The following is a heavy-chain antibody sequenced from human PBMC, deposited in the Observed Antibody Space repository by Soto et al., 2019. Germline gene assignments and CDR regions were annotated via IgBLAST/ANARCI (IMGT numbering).Heavy chain of an antibody. Sequence: VGSLRLSCAASGFTFSSYGMHWVRQAPGKGLEWVALISYDETNKYYADSVKGRFTISRDNSKNTLYLQMNSLRAEDTAVYYCAKDTYYYDSSGYYPLYYFDYWGQGTLVTVSS. J-gene: IGHJ4*02. CDR1: GFTFSSYG. CDR3: AKDTYYYDSSGYYPLYYFDY. V-gene: IGHV3-30*18. CDR2: ISYDETNK. D-gene: IGHD3-22*01.